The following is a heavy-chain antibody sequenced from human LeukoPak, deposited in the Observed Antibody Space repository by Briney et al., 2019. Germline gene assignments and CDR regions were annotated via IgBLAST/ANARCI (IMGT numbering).Heavy chain of an antibody. CDR2: IRYDGSNK. D-gene: IGHD3-16*01. CDR1: GFTFSSYG. J-gene: IGHJ6*03. V-gene: IGHV3-30*02. Sequence: GGSLRLSCAASGFTFSSYGMHWVRQAPGKGLEWVAFIRYDGSNKYYADSVKGRFTISRDNAKNSVSLHMNSLRAEDTAVFYCARRAGLWDYSNYVYNYYMDVWGRGTSVTVSS. CDR3: ARRAGLWDYSNYVYNYYMDV.